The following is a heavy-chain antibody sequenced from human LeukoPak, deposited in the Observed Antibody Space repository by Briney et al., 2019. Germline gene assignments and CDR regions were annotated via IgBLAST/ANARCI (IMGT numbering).Heavy chain of an antibody. J-gene: IGHJ4*02. D-gene: IGHD5-18*01. CDR2: IYHSGST. CDR1: GYSISSGYY. CDR3: AREGPSGYNYGLYYFDY. Sequence: SETLSLTCAVSGYSISSGYYWGWIRQPPGKGLEWIGSIYHSGSTYYNPSLKSRVTISADTSKNQFSLKLSSVTAADTAVYYCAREGPSGYNYGLYYFDYWGQGTLVTVSS. V-gene: IGHV4-38-2*02.